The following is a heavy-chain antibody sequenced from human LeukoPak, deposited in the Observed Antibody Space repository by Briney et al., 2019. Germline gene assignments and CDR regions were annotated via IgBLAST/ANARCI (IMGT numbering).Heavy chain of an antibody. D-gene: IGHD2-15*01. V-gene: IGHV3-74*03. J-gene: IGHJ5*02. Sequence: GGSLRLSCAASGFNFSNYFMHWVRQAPGKDLLSLSRINSDATTTMYADSLKGRFTISRDNAKNTLYLQMNSLRDEDTAVYYCARRVDATRWFDPWGQGTLVTVSS. CDR2: INSDATTT. CDR3: ARRVDATRWFDP. CDR1: GFNFSNYF.